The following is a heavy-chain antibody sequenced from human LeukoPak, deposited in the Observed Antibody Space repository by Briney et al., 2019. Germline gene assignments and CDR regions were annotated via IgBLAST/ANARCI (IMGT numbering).Heavy chain of an antibody. D-gene: IGHD3-10*01. CDR2: IYHSGST. CDR3: AGGYFRGAVDY. CDR1: GYSISSGYY. Sequence: SETLSLTCTVSGYSISSGYYWGWIRQPPGKGQEWIGSIYHSGSTYYNPSLKSRVTISVDMSKNQFSLKLSSVTAADTAVFYCAGGYFRGAVDYWGQGTLVTVSS. J-gene: IGHJ4*02. V-gene: IGHV4-38-2*02.